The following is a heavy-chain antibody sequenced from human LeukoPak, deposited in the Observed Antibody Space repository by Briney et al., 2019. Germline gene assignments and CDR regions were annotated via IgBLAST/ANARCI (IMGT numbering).Heavy chain of an antibody. CDR1: GGSFSGYY. Sequence: SETLSLTCAVYGGSFSGYYWSWIRQPPGKGLEWIGKINHSGSTNYNPSLKSRVTISVDTSKNQFSLKLSSVTAADTAVYYCARGLAYNWNYFDIWGQGTMVTVSS. CDR2: INHSGST. CDR3: ARGLAYNWNYFDI. J-gene: IGHJ3*02. V-gene: IGHV4-34*01. D-gene: IGHD1-7*01.